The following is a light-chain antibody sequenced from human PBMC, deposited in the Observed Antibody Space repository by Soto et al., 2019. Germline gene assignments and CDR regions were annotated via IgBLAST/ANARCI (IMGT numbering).Light chain of an antibody. CDR1: SSDVGGYNY. J-gene: IGLJ1*01. Sequence: QSVLTQPASVSGSPGQSITISCTGTSSDVGGYNYVSWYQQHPGKAPKLLIYEVTNRPSGVSHRFSGSKSGNTASLTISGLLAEDEADYYCNSYTSSSTHYVFGTGTKVTVL. V-gene: IGLV2-14*01. CDR2: EVT. CDR3: NSYTSSSTHYV.